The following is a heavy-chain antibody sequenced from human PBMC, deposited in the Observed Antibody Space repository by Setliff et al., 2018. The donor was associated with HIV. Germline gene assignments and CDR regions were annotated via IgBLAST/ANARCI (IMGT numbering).Heavy chain of an antibody. J-gene: IGHJ5*02. CDR3: AKSPNRYSPLDWFDP. Sequence: SLKISCEASGVNFSIYRMSWVRQAPGKGLEWVSGISWNSGSIGYADSVKGRFTISRDNAKNSLYLQMNSLRSEDTALYYCAKSPNRYSPLDWFDPWGQGTLVTVSS. CDR2: ISWNSGSI. CDR1: GVNFSIYR. D-gene: IGHD5-18*01. V-gene: IGHV3-9*01.